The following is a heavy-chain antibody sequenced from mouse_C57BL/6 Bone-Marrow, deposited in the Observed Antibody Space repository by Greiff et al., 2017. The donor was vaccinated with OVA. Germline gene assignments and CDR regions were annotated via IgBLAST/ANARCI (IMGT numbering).Heavy chain of an antibody. CDR3: ARSAMDY. CDR2: ISDGGSYT. Sequence: DVMLVESGGGLVKPGGSLKLSCAASGFTFSSYAMSWVRQTPEKWLEWVATISDGGSYTYYPDNVKGRFTISRDNAKNNLYLQMSHLKSEDTAMYYCARSAMDYWGQGTSVTVSS. J-gene: IGHJ4*01. V-gene: IGHV5-4*03. CDR1: GFTFSSYA.